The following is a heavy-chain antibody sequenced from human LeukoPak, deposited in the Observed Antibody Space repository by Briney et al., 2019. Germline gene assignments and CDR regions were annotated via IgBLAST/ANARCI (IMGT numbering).Heavy chain of an antibody. D-gene: IGHD2-2*01. CDR3: ARGAGQQLLSYNWFDP. Sequence: SQTLSLTCTVSGGSISSGDYYWSWIRQPPGKGLEWIGYIYYSGSTYYNPSLKSRVTISVDTSKNQFSLKLSSVTAADTAVYYCARGAGQQLLSYNWFDPWGQGTLVTVSS. J-gene: IGHJ5*02. CDR1: GGSISSGDYY. CDR2: IYYSGST. V-gene: IGHV4-30-4*01.